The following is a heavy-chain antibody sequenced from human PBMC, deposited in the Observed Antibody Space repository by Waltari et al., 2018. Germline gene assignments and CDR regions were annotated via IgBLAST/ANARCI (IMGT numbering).Heavy chain of an antibody. CDR1: GGSFSGYY. CDR3: ASIRPLVVPAAANWFDP. CDR2: INHSGST. D-gene: IGHD2-2*01. V-gene: IGHV4-34*01. Sequence: QVQLQQWGAGLLKPSETLSLTCAVYGGSFSGYYWSWIRPPPGKGLEWIGEINHSGSTNYNPSLKSRVTISVDTSKNQFSLKLSSVTAADTAVYYCASIRPLVVPAAANWFDPWGQGTLVTVSS. J-gene: IGHJ5*02.